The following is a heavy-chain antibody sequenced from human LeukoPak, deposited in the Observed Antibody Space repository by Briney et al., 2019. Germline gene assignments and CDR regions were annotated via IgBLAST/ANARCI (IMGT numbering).Heavy chain of an antibody. CDR3: ASDRGIAAAGTRFPASSY. D-gene: IGHD6-13*01. CDR2: ISAYNGNT. V-gene: IGHV1-18*01. CDR1: GYTFTSYG. J-gene: IGHJ4*02. Sequence: ASVKVSCKASGYTFTSYGISWVRQAPGQGLEWMGWISAYNGNTNYAQKLQGRVTMTTDTSTSTAYMELRSLRSDDTAVYYCASDRGIAAAGTRFPASSYWGQGTLVTVSS.